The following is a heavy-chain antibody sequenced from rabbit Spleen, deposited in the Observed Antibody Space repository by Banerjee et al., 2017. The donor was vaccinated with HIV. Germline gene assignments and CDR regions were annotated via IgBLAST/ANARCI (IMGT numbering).Heavy chain of an antibody. CDR2: IDAGSSDFT. CDR1: GISFGISDY. CDR3: ARDSSTSFSSYGMDL. Sequence: QEQLVESGGGLVKPGGTLTLTCKASGISFGISDYMCWVRQAPGKGLEWIACIDAGSSDFTYPASWAKGRFTISKTSSTTVTLQATSLAAADTATYFCARDSSTSFSSYGMDLWGPGTLVTVS. J-gene: IGHJ6*01. V-gene: IGHV1S45*01. D-gene: IGHD1-1*01.